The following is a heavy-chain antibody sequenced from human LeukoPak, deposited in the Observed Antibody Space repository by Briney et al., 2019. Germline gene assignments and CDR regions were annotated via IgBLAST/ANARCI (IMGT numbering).Heavy chain of an antibody. V-gene: IGHV4-59*08. CDR1: GGSISSYY. CDR3: ARHAAVEGSSGWSPLWWFDP. J-gene: IGHJ5*02. CDR2: MHHSGST. Sequence: SETLSLTCTVSGGSISSYYWSWIRQPPGKGLEWIGYMHHSGSTKHNPYLKSRVTISVDTSKSQFSLKLSSVTAADTAVYYCARHAAVEGSSGWSPLWWFDPWGQGTLVTVSS. D-gene: IGHD6-19*01.